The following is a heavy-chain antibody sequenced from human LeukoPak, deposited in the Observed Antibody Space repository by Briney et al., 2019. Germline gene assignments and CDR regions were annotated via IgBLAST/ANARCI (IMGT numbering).Heavy chain of an antibody. J-gene: IGHJ4*02. Sequence: GGSLRLSCAASGFTFSSYAMHWVRQAPGKGLEWVAVISYDGSNKYYADSVKGRFTISRDNSKNTLYLQMNSLRAEDTAVYYCAKDLSGNFRGRFDYWGQGTLVTVSS. CDR2: ISYDGSNK. V-gene: IGHV3-30*04. D-gene: IGHD1-26*01. CDR1: GFTFSSYA. CDR3: AKDLSGNFRGRFDY.